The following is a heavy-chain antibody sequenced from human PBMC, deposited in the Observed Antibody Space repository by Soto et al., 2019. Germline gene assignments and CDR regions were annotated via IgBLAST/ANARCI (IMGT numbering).Heavy chain of an antibody. CDR1: GGTFSSYA. V-gene: IGHV1-69*13. CDR3: ARGVKNDYVWGSYRSIPYGMDV. Sequence: GASVKVSCKASGGTFSSYAISWVRQAPGQGLEWMGGTIPIFGTANYAQKFQGRVTITADESTSTAYMELSSLRSEDTAVYYCARGVKNDYVWGSYRSIPYGMDVWGQGTTVTVSS. J-gene: IGHJ6*02. D-gene: IGHD3-16*02. CDR2: TIPIFGTA.